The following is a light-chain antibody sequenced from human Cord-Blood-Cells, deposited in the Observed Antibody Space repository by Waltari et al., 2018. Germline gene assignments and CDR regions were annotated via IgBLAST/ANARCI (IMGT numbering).Light chain of an antibody. CDR3: QQYGSSPLT. CDR2: GAS. J-gene: IGKJ4*01. V-gene: IGKV3-20*01. CDR1: QSVSSSY. Sequence: EMVLTQSPGTLFLSPGERATLSCRASQSVSSSYLAWYQQKPGQAPRLLIYGASSRATGIPDRFSGSGSGTDFTLTISRLEPEDFAVYYCQQYGSSPLTFGEGTKVEIK.